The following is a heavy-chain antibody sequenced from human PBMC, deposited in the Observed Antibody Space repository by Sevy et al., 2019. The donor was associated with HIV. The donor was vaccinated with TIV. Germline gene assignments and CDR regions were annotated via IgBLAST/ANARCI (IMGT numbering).Heavy chain of an antibody. Sequence: GESLKISCKASGYPFNSLYMHWIRQAPGQGLEWMGIIDPSGGRSIYAQKFQDRVTKSRDTSTSTIYMELRSLRSDDTAFYYCSRLNFDLWDGAVADHYYFDQWGQRTPVTVS. CDR3: SRLNFDLWDGAVADHYYFDQ. D-gene: IGHD3-3*01. CDR1: GYPFNSLY. CDR2: IDPSGGRS. V-gene: IGHV1-46*02. J-gene: IGHJ4*02.